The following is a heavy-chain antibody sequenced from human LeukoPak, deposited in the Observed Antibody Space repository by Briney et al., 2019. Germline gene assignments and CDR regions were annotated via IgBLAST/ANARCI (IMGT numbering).Heavy chain of an antibody. CDR1: GYTFTGYY. Sequence: ASVKVSCKASGYTFTGYYMHWVRQAPGQGLEWMGWINPNSGNTGYAQKFQGRVTITRNTSISTAYMELSSLKSEDTAVYYCARADSSSWYVGYYYYYYMDVWGKGTTVTVSS. CDR3: ARADSSSWYVGYYYYYYMDV. D-gene: IGHD6-13*01. J-gene: IGHJ6*03. V-gene: IGHV1-8*03. CDR2: INPNSGNT.